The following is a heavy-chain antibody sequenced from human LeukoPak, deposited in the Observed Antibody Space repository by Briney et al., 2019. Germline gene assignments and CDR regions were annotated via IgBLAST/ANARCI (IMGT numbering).Heavy chain of an antibody. CDR2: INPNSGGT. V-gene: IGHV1-2*02. CDR3: ARPFQSITMVRGALWYFDY. D-gene: IGHD3-10*01. J-gene: IGHJ4*02. CDR1: GGTFSSYA. Sequence: ASVKVSCKASGGTFSSYAISWVRQAPGQGLEWMGWINPNSGGTNYAQKFQGRVTMTRDTSISTAYMELSRLRSDDTAVYYCARPFQSITMVRGALWYFDYWGQGTLVTVSS.